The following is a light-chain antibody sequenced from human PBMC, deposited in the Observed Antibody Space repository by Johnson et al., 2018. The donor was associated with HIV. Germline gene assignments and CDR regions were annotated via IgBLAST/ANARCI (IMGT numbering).Light chain of an antibody. CDR2: DNN. V-gene: IGLV1-51*01. CDR3: GAWDSSLGAHYV. CDR1: SSNIGNNY. J-gene: IGLJ1*01. Sequence: QLVLTQPPSVSAAPGQKVTISCSGSSSNIGNNYVSWYQQLPGTAPKVLIYDNNKRPSRIPDRFSASMSGTSATLDITGLQTGDEGDYYCGAWDSSLGAHYVFGTGTRVTVL.